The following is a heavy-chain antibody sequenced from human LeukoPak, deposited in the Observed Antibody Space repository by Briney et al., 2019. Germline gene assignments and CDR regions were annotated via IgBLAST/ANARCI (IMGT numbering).Heavy chain of an antibody. J-gene: IGHJ6*03. CDR1: GGSFSGYY. CDR2: INHSGST. CDR3: ARALTPGYCSGGSCSYYYYYMDV. Sequence: SETLSLTCAVYGGSFSGYYWSWIRQPPGKGLEWIGEINHSGSTNYNPSLKSRVTISVDTSKNQFSLKLSSVTAADTAVYYCARALTPGYCSGGSCSYYYYYMDVWGKGTTVTISS. V-gene: IGHV4-34*01. D-gene: IGHD2-15*01.